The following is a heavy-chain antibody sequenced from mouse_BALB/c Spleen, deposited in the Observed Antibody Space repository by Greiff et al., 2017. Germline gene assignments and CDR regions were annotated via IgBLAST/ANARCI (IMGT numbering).Heavy chain of an antibody. CDR3: AREKLAYYYGYYYAMDY. J-gene: IGHJ4*01. CDR2: ISDGGSYT. Sequence: EVKLVESGGGLVKPGGSLKLSCAASGFTFSDYYMYWVRQTPEKRLEWVATISDGGSYTYYPDSVKGRFTISRDNAKNNLYLQMSSLKSEDTAMYYCAREKLAYYYGYYYAMDYWGQGTSVTVSS. CDR1: GFTFSDYY. V-gene: IGHV5-4*02. D-gene: IGHD1-1*01.